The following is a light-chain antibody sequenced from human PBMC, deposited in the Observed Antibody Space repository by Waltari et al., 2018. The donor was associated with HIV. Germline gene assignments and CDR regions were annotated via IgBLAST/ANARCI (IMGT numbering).Light chain of an antibody. V-gene: IGLV3-21*01. CDR2: DDS. Sequence: SYVLTQPPSVSVAPGTTARVSCGGYDIGSKTVHWYQQKPGQAPVLVIFDDSDRPSGIPERFAGSNSVNTATLTSSRVEAGDEADYYCQVWDSNSDHWVFGGGTKLTVL. CDR1: DIGSKT. CDR3: QVWDSNSDHWV. J-gene: IGLJ3*02.